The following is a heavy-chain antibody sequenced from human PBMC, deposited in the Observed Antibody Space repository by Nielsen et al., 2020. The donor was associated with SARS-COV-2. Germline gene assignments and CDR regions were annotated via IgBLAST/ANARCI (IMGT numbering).Heavy chain of an antibody. Sequence: GESLKISCAASGFTFRSFGMHWVRQAPGKGLEWVAGIWYDGSNENYAESVKGRFTISRDNSNNTLFLQMDSLTADDTAVYFCARLSNFWSGYNDYWGQGTLVIVSS. CDR3: ARLSNFWSGYNDY. V-gene: IGHV3-33*08. J-gene: IGHJ4*02. D-gene: IGHD3-3*01. CDR2: IWYDGSNE. CDR1: GFTFRSFG.